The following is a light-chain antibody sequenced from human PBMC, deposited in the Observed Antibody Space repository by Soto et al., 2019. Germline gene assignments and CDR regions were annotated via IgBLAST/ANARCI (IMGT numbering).Light chain of an antibody. V-gene: IGLV2-11*01. CDR1: SSDVGGYNY. CDR2: EVS. CDR3: CSYAGSPRYV. J-gene: IGLJ1*01. Sequence: QSVLTQPRSVSGSPGQSVTISCTGTSSDVGGYNYVSWYQQHPGKAPKVMIYEVSERPSGVPDRFSGSKSGNTASLTISGLQAEDEADYYCCSYAGSPRYVLGTGTKLTVL.